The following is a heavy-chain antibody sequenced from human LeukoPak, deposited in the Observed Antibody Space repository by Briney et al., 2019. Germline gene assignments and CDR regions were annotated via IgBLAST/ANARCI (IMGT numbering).Heavy chain of an antibody. J-gene: IGHJ4*02. D-gene: IGHD4-17*01. Sequence: SETLSLTCTVSGGSISSSSYYWGWIRQPPGKGLEWIGSNYYSGSTYYNPSLKSRVTISVDTSKNQFSLKLSSVTAADTAVYYCARVVRDYVEGLFGWVHTKNTSPTRHYYFDYWGQGTLVTVSS. CDR3: ARVVRDYVEGLFGWVHTKNTSPTRHYYFDY. CDR1: GGSISSSSYY. CDR2: NYYSGST. V-gene: IGHV4-39*07.